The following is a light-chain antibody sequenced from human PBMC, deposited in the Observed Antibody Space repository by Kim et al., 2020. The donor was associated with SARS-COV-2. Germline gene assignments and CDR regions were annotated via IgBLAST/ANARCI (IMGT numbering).Light chain of an antibody. V-gene: IGLV1-44*01. Sequence: GQRVNISCSCSISQLRKKVGKRYQETPGTAPKLLLYSNDYRPSGVPDRFSGSKSGTSASLAISGLQSEDEADYYCAAWDDSLKGSVFGGGTQLTVL. J-gene: IGLJ3*02. CDR3: AAWDDSLKGSV. CDR1: ISQLRKKV. CDR2: SND.